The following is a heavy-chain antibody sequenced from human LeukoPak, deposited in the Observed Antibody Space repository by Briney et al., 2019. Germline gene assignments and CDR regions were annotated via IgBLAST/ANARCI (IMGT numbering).Heavy chain of an antibody. CDR3: ARDSLLIVGAPEVLDY. V-gene: IGHV4-38-2*02. CDR2: IYHSGST. Sequence: SETLSLTRIVSGYSISSVYYWGWIRQPPGKGLEWIGSIYHSGSTYYNPSLKSRVTISVDTSKNQFSLKLSSVTAADTAVYYCARDSLLIVGAPEVLDYWGQGTLVTVSS. J-gene: IGHJ4*02. D-gene: IGHD1-26*01. CDR1: GYSISSVYY.